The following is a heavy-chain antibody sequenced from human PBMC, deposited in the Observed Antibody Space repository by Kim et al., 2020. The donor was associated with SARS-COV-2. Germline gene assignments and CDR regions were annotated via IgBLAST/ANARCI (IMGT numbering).Heavy chain of an antibody. CDR1: GGSISSSSYY. CDR3: ARPSGVDVEGVKGGDAFDI. V-gene: IGHV4-39*01. D-gene: IGHD3-10*01. CDR2: IYYSGST. Sequence: SETLSLTCTVSGGSISSSSYYWGWIRQPPGKGLEWIESIYYSGSTYYNPSLKSRVTISVDTSKNQFSLKLSSVTAADTAMYYCARPSGVDVEGVKGGDAFDIWGQGTMVTVSS. J-gene: IGHJ3*02.